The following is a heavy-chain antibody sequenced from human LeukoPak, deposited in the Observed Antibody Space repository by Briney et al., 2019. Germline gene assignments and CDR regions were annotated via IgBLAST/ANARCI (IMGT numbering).Heavy chain of an antibody. CDR1: GFTFSSYG. V-gene: IGHV3-30*18. CDR2: ISYDGSNK. J-gene: IGHJ3*02. CDR3: AKDYYGSSGYYSAFDI. Sequence: PGRSLRLSCAASGFTFSSYGMHWVRQAPGKGLEWVAVISYDGSNKYYADSVKGRFTISRDNSKNTLYLQMNSLRAEDTAVYYCAKDYYGSSGYYSAFDIWGQGTMVTVSS. D-gene: IGHD3-22*01.